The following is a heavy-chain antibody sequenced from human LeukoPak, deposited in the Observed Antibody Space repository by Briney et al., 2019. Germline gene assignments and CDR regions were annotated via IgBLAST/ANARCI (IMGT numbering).Heavy chain of an antibody. CDR1: GFSFSEYY. CDR2: ISSGSSYT. V-gene: IGHV3-11*03. D-gene: IGHD1-26*01. CDR3: ARSGGTYGWFDP. Sequence: GGSLRLSCAASGFSFSEYYMSWIRQAPGKGLEWVSCISSGSSYTNYTDSVKGRFTISRDNAKRSLYLQMNSLTVEDTAVYYCARSGGTYGWFDPWGQGTLVTVSS. J-gene: IGHJ5*02.